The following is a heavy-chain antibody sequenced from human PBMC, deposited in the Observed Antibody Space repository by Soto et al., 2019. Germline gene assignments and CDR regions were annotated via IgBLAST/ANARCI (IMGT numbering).Heavy chain of an antibody. CDR1: GFSLSTSGVG. Sequence: QITLKESGPTLVKPTQTLTLTCTFSGFSLSTSGVGVGWIRQPPGKALEWLALIYWDDDKRYSPPLKSRPTIPKHPPQPQLPLTITPLDPLHTATYYCAHTPRHAYHPLPRTWYFALWGRRPLVTVSS. J-gene: IGHJ2*01. CDR2: IYWDDDK. V-gene: IGHV2-5*02. CDR3: AHTPRHAYHPLPRTWYFAL. D-gene: IGHD2-2*01.